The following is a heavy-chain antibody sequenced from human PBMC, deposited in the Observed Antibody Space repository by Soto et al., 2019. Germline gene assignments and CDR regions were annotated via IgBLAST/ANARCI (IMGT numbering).Heavy chain of an antibody. J-gene: IGHJ4*02. V-gene: IGHV3-23*01. CDR1: GFTFSSYA. CDR2: ISGSGGST. Sequence: PGGSLRLSCAASGFTFSSYAMSWVRQAPWKGLEWVSAISGSGGSTYYADSVKGRFTVSRDNAKNSLYLQMNSLRAEDTAVYCCARPTYYYDSSGPPAYWGQGTLVTVSS. D-gene: IGHD3-22*01. CDR3: ARPTYYYDSSGPPAY.